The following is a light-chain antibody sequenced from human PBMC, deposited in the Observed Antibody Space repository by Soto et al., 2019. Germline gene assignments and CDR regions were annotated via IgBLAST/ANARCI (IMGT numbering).Light chain of an antibody. CDR1: QSVSSN. V-gene: IGKV3-15*01. CDR2: GXX. Sequence: EIVMTQSPATLSVSPGERATLSCRASQSVSSNLACYQQKPVQXPXXXXXGXXXXAXCIPARFSGSGSGTEFTLTISSLQSEDFAVYYCQQYNNWPKTFGQGTKVDIK. J-gene: IGKJ1*01. CDR3: QQYNNWPKT.